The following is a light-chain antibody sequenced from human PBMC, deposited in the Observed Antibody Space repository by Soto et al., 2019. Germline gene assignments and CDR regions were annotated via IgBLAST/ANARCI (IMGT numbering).Light chain of an antibody. V-gene: IGLV2-14*01. CDR2: EVT. Sequence: QSVLTQPASVSGSPGQSIAVSCTGTGRDVGAYNYVSWYQQHPGKAPKLMISEVTNRPSGVSDRFSGSKSGNTASLTISGLQAEDAADYYCSSFTSRFTFVFGTGTKVTVL. CDR1: GRDVGAYNY. J-gene: IGLJ1*01. CDR3: SSFTSRFTFV.